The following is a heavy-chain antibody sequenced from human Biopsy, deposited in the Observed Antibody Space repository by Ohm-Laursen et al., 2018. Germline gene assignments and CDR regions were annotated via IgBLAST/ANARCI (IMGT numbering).Heavy chain of an antibody. CDR3: ARVGSGWAPFDK. J-gene: IGHJ4*02. Sequence: GTLSLTCAVSGYSISSDYRWGWNRQAPGKTLEWLGNIFKDGNTHYNPSLRSRLIISIDTSKNQFSLMMTSVSGADTAVYFCARVGSGWAPFDKWGPGTLVTVSS. CDR2: IFKDGNT. D-gene: IGHD6-19*01. CDR1: GYSISSDYR. V-gene: IGHV4-38-2*01.